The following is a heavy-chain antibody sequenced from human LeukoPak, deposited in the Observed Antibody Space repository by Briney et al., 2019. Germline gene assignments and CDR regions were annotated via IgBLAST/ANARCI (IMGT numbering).Heavy chain of an antibody. CDR1: GFTFSSPW. D-gene: IGHD1-26*01. J-gene: IGHJ4*02. CDR3: ARLGLNPGGLDY. CDR2: INSDGSST. V-gene: IGHV3-74*01. Sequence: TGGSLRLSCAASGFTFSSPWMHWVRQAPGKGLVWVSRINSDGSSTSYADSVKGRFAISRDNAKNTLYLQMNSLRAEDTAVYYCARLGLNPGGLDYWGQGTLVTVSS.